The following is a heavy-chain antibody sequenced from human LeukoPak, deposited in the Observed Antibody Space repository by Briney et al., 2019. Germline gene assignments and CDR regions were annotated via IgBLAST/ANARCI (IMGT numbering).Heavy chain of an antibody. V-gene: IGHV4-4*02. J-gene: IGHJ3*02. D-gene: IGHD5-24*01. Sequence: SGTLSLTCAVSGGSISSSNWWSWVRQPPGKGLEWIGEIYHSGSTNYNPSLKSRVTISVDTSKNQFSLKLSSVTAADTAVYYCARERGDGYNRVDAFDIWGQGTMVTVSS. CDR1: GGSISSSNW. CDR3: ARERGDGYNRVDAFDI. CDR2: IYHSGST.